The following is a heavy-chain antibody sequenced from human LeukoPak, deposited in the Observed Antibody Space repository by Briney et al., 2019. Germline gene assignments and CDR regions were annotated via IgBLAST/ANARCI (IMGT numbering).Heavy chain of an antibody. V-gene: IGHV3-30-3*01. CDR2: ISYDGSNK. CDR1: GFTFSSYA. CDR3: AKDQRRFSGTYGASAFDV. J-gene: IGHJ3*01. D-gene: IGHD1-26*01. Sequence: GGSLRLSCAASGFTFSSYAMHWVRQAPGKGLEWVAVISYDGSNKYYADSVKGRFTISRDNSKSTLYLQMNSLRVEDTAVYYCAKDQRRFSGTYGASAFDVWGQGTMVTVSS.